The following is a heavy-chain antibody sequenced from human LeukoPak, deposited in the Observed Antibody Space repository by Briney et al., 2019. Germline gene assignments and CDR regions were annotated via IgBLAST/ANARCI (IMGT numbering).Heavy chain of an antibody. D-gene: IGHD2-2*01. CDR1: GGSFSGYY. CDR2: INHSGST. Sequence: SETLSLTCAVYGGSFSGYYWSWIRQPPGKGLEWIGEINHSGSTNYNPSLKSRVTISVDTSKNQFSLKLSSVTAADTAVYYCAGALKRSTSGPLDYWGQGTLVTVSS. V-gene: IGHV4-34*01. CDR3: AGALKRSTSGPLDY. J-gene: IGHJ4*02.